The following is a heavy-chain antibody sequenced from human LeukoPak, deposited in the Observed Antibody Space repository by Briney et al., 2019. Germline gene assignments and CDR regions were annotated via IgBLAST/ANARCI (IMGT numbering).Heavy chain of an antibody. V-gene: IGHV3-49*04. Sequence: GGSLRLSCKASGFIFGDYAMSWVRQAPGKGLEWVGFIRSEAYGGTTEYAASVKGRFTISRHDSKSIAYLRMNSLKTEDTAAYFCTRVDYYKSSGSYTPFDDWGQGTLVSVSS. CDR2: IRSEAYGGTT. J-gene: IGHJ4*01. D-gene: IGHD3-10*01. CDR3: TRVDYYKSSGSYTPFDD. CDR1: GFIFGDYA.